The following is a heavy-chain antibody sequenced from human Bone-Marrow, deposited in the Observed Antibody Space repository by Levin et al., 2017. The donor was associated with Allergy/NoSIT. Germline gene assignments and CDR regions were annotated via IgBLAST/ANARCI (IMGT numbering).Heavy chain of an antibody. V-gene: IGHV3-30*04. CDR3: ARKGYGGDQGLDY. D-gene: IGHD2-21*02. CDR1: GFTLSSHA. CDR2: ISFDGRDK. Sequence: GESLKISCAASGFTLSSHAMHWVRQAPGQGLEWVAVISFDGRDKYYAESVKGRFTISRDKSKNSLYLQMDSLTTEDTALYYCARKGYGGDQGLDYWGQGALVTVSA. J-gene: IGHJ4*02.